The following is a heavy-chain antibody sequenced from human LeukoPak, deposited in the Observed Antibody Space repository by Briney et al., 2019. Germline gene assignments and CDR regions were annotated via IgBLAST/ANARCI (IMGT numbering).Heavy chain of an antibody. CDR1: GGTFSSYA. D-gene: IGHD4-17*01. CDR3: ARESPTVTLLDY. J-gene: IGHJ4*02. Sequence: SVKISCKACGGTFSSYAISWVRQAPGQGLEWMGRIIPILGIANYAQKFQGRVTITADKSTSTAYMELSSLRSEDTAVYYCARESPTVTLLDYWGQGTLVTVSS. CDR2: IIPILGIA. V-gene: IGHV1-69*04.